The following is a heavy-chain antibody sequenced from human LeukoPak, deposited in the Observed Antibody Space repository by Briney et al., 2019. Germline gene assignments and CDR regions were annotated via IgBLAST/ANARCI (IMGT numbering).Heavy chain of an antibody. CDR3: ARVPPTTSNWFDP. V-gene: IGHV1-69*04. J-gene: IGHJ5*02. CDR2: IIPILGIA. Sequence: ASVSVSCKASGYTFTSYDINWGRQAAGQGLEWMGRIIPILGIANYAQTFQGRVTITADKSTSTAYMELSSLRSEDTAVDYCARVPPTTSNWFDPWGQGTLVTVSS. CDR1: GYTFTSYD. D-gene: IGHD4-17*01.